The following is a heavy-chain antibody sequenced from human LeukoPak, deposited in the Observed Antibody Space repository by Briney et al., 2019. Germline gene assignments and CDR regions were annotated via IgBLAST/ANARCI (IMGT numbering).Heavy chain of an antibody. J-gene: IGHJ5*02. Sequence: PSETLSLTCAVYGGSFSGYYWSWIRQPPGKGLEWIGEINHSGSTNYNPSLKSRVTISVDTSKNLFSLKLSSVTAAGTAVYYCARDACSSTSCYGSWFDPWGQGTLVTVSS. CDR1: GGSFSGYY. D-gene: IGHD2-2*01. CDR3: ARDACSSTSCYGSWFDP. V-gene: IGHV4-34*01. CDR2: INHSGST.